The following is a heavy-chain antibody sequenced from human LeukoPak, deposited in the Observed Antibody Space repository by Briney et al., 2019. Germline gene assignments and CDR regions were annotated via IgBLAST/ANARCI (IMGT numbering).Heavy chain of an antibody. CDR2: IIPILGIA. Sequence: SVKVSCKASGGTFSSYAISWVRQAPGQGLEWMGRIIPILGIANYAQKFQGRVTITADKSTSTAYMELSSLRSEDAAVYYCVITGETHFDYWGQGTLVTVSS. D-gene: IGHD1-20*01. CDR3: VITGETHFDY. V-gene: IGHV1-69*04. CDR1: GGTFSSYA. J-gene: IGHJ4*02.